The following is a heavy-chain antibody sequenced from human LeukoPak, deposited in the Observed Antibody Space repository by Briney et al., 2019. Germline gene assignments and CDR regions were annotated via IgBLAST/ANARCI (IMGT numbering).Heavy chain of an antibody. CDR1: GFTFTGHS. CDR2: VAHDEKTI. V-gene: IGHV3-30*04. J-gene: IGHJ4*02. Sequence: PGRSLRLSCVASGFTFTGHSMHWVRQAPGKGLEWVAVVAHDEKTIFYADSLKGRFTVSRDNSKNTVYLHMNSLRDEDTAVYHCAREKQSGGTPFDYWGQGSLVTVSS. D-gene: IGHD1-26*01. CDR3: AREKQSGGTPFDY.